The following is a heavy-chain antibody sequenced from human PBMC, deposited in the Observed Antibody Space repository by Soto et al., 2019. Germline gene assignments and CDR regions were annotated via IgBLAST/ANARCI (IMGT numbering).Heavy chain of an antibody. V-gene: IGHV3-30-3*01. CDR2: ISYDGSNK. Sequence: GGSLRLSCAASGFTFSSYAMHWVRQAPGKGLEWVAVISYDGSNKYYADSVKGRVSISRDNSKNTLYLQMDRLRAEDTAVYYCAKGGSNDYSPLDFCGQGTPVTVSS. CDR3: AKGGSNDYSPLDF. CDR1: GFTFSSYA. J-gene: IGHJ4*02. D-gene: IGHD3-22*01.